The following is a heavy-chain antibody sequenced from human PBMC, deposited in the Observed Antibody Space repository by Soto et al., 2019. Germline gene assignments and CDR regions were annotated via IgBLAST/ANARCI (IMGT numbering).Heavy chain of an antibody. J-gene: IGHJ5*02. CDR2: IYPNENT. CDR3: ARAGSYMTSEYNWFAP. D-gene: IGHD3-16*01. Sequence: SQTLSLTCVVSGGSVSTGGYSWSWIRQPPGKGLEWIGYIYPNENTFYNPSLKSRVTISADRSKNQLSLKVTSVTAADTAVYYWARAGSYMTSEYNWFAPWGQGPVVPVSS. CDR1: GGSVSTGGYS. V-gene: IGHV4-30-2*01.